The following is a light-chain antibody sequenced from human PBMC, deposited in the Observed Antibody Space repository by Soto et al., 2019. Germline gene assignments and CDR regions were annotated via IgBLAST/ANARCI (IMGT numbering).Light chain of an antibody. Sequence: QPVLTQPPSASGTPGQRVTISCSGSSSNIGSNYVYWYQQLPGTAPKLLVFDDNQRPSGVPDRFSDSKSGTSASLAISGLRSEDEADYYCAAWDNSLSGRVFGGGTKLTVL. CDR1: SSNIGSNY. J-gene: IGLJ3*02. CDR3: AAWDNSLSGRV. CDR2: DDN. V-gene: IGLV1-47*02.